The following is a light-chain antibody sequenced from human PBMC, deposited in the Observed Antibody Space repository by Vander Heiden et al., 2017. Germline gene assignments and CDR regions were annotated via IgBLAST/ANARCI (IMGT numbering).Light chain of an antibody. CDR1: QSVSSY. J-gene: IGKJ4*01. CDR2: DAS. V-gene: IGKV3-11*01. Sequence: EIVLTQSPATLSLSPGERATLSCRASQSVSSYLAWYQQKPVQAPRLLIYDASNRATRIPARLSGSGSGTDFTLTISILEPEDFAVYYCQQRSTWPLTFGGWTKVELK. CDR3: QQRSTWPLT.